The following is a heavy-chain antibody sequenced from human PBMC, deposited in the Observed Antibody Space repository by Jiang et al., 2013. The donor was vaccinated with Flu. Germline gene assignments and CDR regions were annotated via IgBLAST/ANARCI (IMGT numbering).Heavy chain of an antibody. CDR2: IYYNGDT. CDR3: ARTARVFDY. J-gene: IGHJ4*02. V-gene: IGHV4-59*01. D-gene: IGHD6-13*01. CDR1: GDSITSSY. Sequence: KPSETLSLTCTVSGDSITSSYWSWIRQSPGKGLECIGYIYYNGDTNSNPSLKSRVTISLDTSKNQFSLKLTSVTAADTAVYYCARTARVFDYWGQGILVTVSS.